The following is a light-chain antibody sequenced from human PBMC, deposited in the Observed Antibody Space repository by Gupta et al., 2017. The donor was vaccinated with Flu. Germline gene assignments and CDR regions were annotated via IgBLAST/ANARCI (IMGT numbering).Light chain of an antibody. J-gene: IGKJ1*01. CDR2: KAS. CDR1: QSISSW. V-gene: IGKV1-5*03. CDR3: QQDNSPWT. Sequence: DIQMTESPSTLSASVGDRVTSTCRASQSISSWLAWYQQKPGKAPKLLIYKASRGESGGPSRFSGSGYGTEFTLTSSRRQSDDFANYYGQQDNSPWTFGQGTKVEIK.